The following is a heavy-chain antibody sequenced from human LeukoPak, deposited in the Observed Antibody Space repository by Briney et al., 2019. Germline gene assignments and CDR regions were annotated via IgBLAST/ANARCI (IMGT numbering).Heavy chain of an antibody. J-gene: IGHJ6*02. D-gene: IGHD6-13*01. V-gene: IGHV1-18*01. CDR3: ARDPSSSWSAYYYYGMDV. CDR2: ISAYNGNT. Sequence: ASVKVSCKASGYTFTSYGISWVRQASGQGLEWMGWISAYNGNTNYAQKLQGRVTMTTDTSTSTAYMELRSLRSDDTAVYYCARDPSSSWSAYYYYGMDVWGQGTTVTVSS. CDR1: GYTFTSYG.